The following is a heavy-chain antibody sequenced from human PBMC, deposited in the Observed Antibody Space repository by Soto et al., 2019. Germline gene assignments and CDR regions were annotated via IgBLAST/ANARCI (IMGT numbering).Heavy chain of an antibody. V-gene: IGHV1-69*13. D-gene: IGHD7-27*01. CDR1: GGTFSSCA. J-gene: IGHJ6*02. CDR2: IIPIFGTA. Sequence: SVKVSCKASGGTFSSCAISWVRQAPGQGLEWMGGIIPIFGTANYAQKFQGRVTITADESTSTAYMELSSLRSEDTAVYYCARDGYLGNGMDVWGQGTTVTVSS. CDR3: ARDGYLGNGMDV.